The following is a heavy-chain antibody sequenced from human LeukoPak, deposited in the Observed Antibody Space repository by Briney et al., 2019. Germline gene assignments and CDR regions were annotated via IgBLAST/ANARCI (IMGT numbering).Heavy chain of an antibody. Sequence: SQTLSLTCTVSGGSISSGSYYWSCIRQPAGKGLECIGRIYTSGSTNYNPSLKSRVTISVDTSKNQFSLKLSSVTAADTAVYYCARSYGSGKKRNWFDPWGQGTLVTVSS. CDR1: GGSISSGSYY. CDR2: IYTSGST. J-gene: IGHJ5*02. D-gene: IGHD3-10*01. V-gene: IGHV4-61*02. CDR3: ARSYGSGKKRNWFDP.